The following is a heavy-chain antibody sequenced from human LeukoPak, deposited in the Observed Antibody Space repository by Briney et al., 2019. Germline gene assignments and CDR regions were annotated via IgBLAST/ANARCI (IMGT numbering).Heavy chain of an antibody. CDR1: GFTFSSYS. CDR2: ISSSSSYI. J-gene: IGHJ4*02. CDR3: ARTGYGWTGDGY. Sequence: GGSLRLSCAASGFTFSSYSMNWVRQAPGKGLGWVSSISSSSSYIYYADSVKGRFTISRDNAKNSLYLQMNSLRAEDTAVYYCARTGYGWTGDGYWGQGTLVTVSS. V-gene: IGHV3-21*01. D-gene: IGHD3/OR15-3a*01.